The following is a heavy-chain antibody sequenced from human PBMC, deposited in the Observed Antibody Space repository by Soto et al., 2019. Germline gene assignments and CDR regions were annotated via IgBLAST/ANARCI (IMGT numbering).Heavy chain of an antibody. CDR2: IYWDDDK. J-gene: IGHJ6*02. D-gene: IGHD2-21*02. Sequence: SGPTLVNPTQTLTLTCTFSAFSLSTGGVGVGWIRQPPGKALEWLALIYWDDDKRYSPSLKSRLTITKDTSKNQVVLTMTNMDPVDTATYYCIQSRCGGDCLQSYASYYYYGMDVWGQGTTVTVSS. CDR3: IQSRCGGDCLQSYASYYYYGMDV. CDR1: AFSLSTGGVG. V-gene: IGHV2-5*02.